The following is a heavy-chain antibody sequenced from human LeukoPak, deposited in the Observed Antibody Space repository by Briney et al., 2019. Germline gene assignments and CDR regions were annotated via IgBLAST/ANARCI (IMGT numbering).Heavy chain of an antibody. Sequence: SETLSLTCTVSGGSISSYYWSWIRQPPGKGLEWIGYIYYSGSTNYNPSLKSRVTISVDTSKNQFSLKLSSVTAADTAVYYCASGQTLDGYNTGPPYYYYGMDVWGQGTTVTVSS. D-gene: IGHD5-24*01. V-gene: IGHV4-59*08. J-gene: IGHJ6*02. CDR1: GGSISSYY. CDR2: IYYSGST. CDR3: ASGQTLDGYNTGPPYYYYGMDV.